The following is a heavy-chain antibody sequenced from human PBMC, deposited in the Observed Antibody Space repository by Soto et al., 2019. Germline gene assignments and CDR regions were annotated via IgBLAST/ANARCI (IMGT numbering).Heavy chain of an antibody. CDR1: GGTFSSYA. CDR3: ARVITVVGANWFDP. J-gene: IGHJ5*02. CDR2: IIPIFGTA. D-gene: IGHD1-26*01. V-gene: IGHV1-69*13. Sequence: ASVKVSCKASGGTFSSYAISWVRQAPGQGLEWMGGIIPIFGTANYAQKFQGRVTITADESTSTAYMELSSLRSEDTAVYYCARVITVVGANWFDPWGQGTLVTVSS.